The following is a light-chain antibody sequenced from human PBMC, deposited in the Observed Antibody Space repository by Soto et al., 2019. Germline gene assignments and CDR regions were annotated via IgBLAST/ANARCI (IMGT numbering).Light chain of an antibody. Sequence: EIVMTQSPATLSVSPGERATLSCRASQSVSSNLAWYQQKHGQAPRRLIYGASTRATGIPARFSGSGSGTEFTLTISSLQSEDFAVYYCQQYNNWPPMAFGQGTKVEIK. CDR1: QSVSSN. V-gene: IGKV3-15*01. CDR2: GAS. CDR3: QQYNNWPPMA. J-gene: IGKJ1*01.